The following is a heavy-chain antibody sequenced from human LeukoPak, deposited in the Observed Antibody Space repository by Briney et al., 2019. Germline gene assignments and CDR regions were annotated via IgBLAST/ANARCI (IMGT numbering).Heavy chain of an antibody. CDR3: ARTTVVWARSDY. J-gene: IGHJ4*02. CDR1: GYTFTGYY. D-gene: IGHD4-23*01. CDR2: ISAYNGNT. Sequence: ASVKVSCKTSGYTFTGYYMHWVRQAPGQGLEWMGWISAYNGNTNYAQKLQGRVTMTTDTSTSTAYMELRSLRSDDTAVYYCARTTVVWARSDYWGQGTLVTVSS. V-gene: IGHV1-18*04.